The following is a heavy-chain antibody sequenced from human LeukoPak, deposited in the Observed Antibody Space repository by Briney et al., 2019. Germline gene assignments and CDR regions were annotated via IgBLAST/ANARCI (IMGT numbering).Heavy chain of an antibody. J-gene: IGHJ4*02. CDR3: GIRKMATFDY. CDR1: GFTFSDYY. CDR2: ISSSGSTI. D-gene: IGHD5-24*01. V-gene: IGHV3-11*01. Sequence: PGGSLRLSCAASGFTFSDYYMSWTRQAPGKGLEWVSYISSSGSTIYYADSVKGRFTISRDNAKNSLYLQMNSLRAEDTAVYYCGIRKMATFDYWGQGTLVTVSS.